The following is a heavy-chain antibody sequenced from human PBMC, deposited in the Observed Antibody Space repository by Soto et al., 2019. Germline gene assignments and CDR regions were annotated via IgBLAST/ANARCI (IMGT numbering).Heavy chain of an antibody. CDR2: IIPIVGTT. CDR1: GGTFSNYP. Sequence: VQLVQSGAEVKKPGSSVKVSCKASGGTFSNYPFIWVRQAPGQGLDWMGGIIPIVGTTDYGQRFQGRVTITADESTNTAYMELSSLRSDDTAVYYCARGLYCGGGCYSHFDYWGHGTLVTVSS. J-gene: IGHJ4*01. CDR3: ARGLYCGGGCYSHFDY. D-gene: IGHD2-21*02. V-gene: IGHV1-69*01.